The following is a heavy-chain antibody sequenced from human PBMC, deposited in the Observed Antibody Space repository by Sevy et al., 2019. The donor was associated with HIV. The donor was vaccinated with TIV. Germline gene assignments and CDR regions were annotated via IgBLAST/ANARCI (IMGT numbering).Heavy chain of an antibody. J-gene: IGHJ4*02. CDR1: GFSFTAYF. Sequence: ASVKVSCEASGFSFTAYFIHWVRQAPGQGLEWMGWINPNSGGTNYAQKFQGRVTMTSDASISAAYMELTSLPSDDTAVYYCARDRFIFGSGPPDSWGQGTLVTVSS. CDR3: ARDRFIFGSGPPDS. D-gene: IGHD2-15*01. CDR2: INPNSGGT. V-gene: IGHV1-2*02.